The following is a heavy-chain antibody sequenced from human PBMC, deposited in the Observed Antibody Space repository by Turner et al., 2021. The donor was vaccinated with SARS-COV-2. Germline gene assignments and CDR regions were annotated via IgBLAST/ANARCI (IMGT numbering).Heavy chain of an antibody. CDR1: GGSLTNNYDH. Sequence: LQLQESGPGLVKPSETLSLTCTVSGGSLTNNYDHWGWIRQPPGKGLEWIGSIYYSGNTYYNPSLKSRVTISVDTSKSQFSLKLSSVTAADTAVYYCARLPERYFFDYWGQGALVTVSS. CDR3: ARLPERYFFDY. J-gene: IGHJ4*02. CDR2: IYYSGNT. V-gene: IGHV4-39*01.